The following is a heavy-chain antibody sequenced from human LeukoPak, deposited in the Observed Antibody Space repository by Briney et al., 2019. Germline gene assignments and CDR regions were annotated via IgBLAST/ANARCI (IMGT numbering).Heavy chain of an antibody. CDR1: GYTLTELS. CDR3: ATDGSNTIFGVVIDAFDI. Sequence: ASVKVSCKVSGYTLTELSMHWVRQAPGKGLEWMGGFDPEDGETIYAQKFQGRVTMTEDTSTDTAYMELSSLRSEDTAVYYCATDGSNTIFGVVIDAFDIWGQGTMVTVSS. J-gene: IGHJ3*02. CDR2: FDPEDGET. D-gene: IGHD3-3*01. V-gene: IGHV1-24*01.